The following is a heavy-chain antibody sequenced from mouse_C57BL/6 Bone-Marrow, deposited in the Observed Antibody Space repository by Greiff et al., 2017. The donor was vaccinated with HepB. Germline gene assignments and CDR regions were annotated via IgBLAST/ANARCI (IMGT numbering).Heavy chain of an antibody. V-gene: IGHV1-76*01. CDR3: ARELYGTGAMDY. CDR1: GYTFTDYY. D-gene: IGHD2-1*01. CDR2: IYPGSGNT. J-gene: IGHJ4*01. Sequence: QVQLQQSGAELVRPGASVKLSCKASGYTFTDYYINWVKQRPGQGLEWIARIYPGSGNTYYNEKFKGKATLTAEKSSSTAYMQLSSLTSEDSAVYFCARELYGTGAMDYWGQGTSVTVSS.